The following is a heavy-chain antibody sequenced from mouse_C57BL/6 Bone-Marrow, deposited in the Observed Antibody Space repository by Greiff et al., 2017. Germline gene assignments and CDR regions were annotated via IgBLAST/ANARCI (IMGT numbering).Heavy chain of an antibody. Sequence: QVQLQQPGAELVKPGASVKLSCKASGYTFTSYWMHWVKQRPGQGLEWIGMIYPNSGSTNYNEKFKSKATLTVDKSSSTAYMQLSSLTSEDSAVYYCARSTVVTTSLWWCFDVWGTGTTVTVSS. V-gene: IGHV1-64*01. J-gene: IGHJ1*03. CDR2: IYPNSGST. CDR1: GYTFTSYW. D-gene: IGHD2-2*01. CDR3: ARSTVVTTSLWWCFDV.